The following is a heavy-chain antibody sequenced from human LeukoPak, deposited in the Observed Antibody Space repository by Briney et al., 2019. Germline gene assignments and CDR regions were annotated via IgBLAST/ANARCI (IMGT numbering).Heavy chain of an antibody. CDR3: ARHMGGGDCFDY. Sequence: PSETLSLTCTVSGGSISSYYWSWIRQPPGKGLEWIGYIYYSGSTNYNPSLKSRVTISVDTSKNQFSLKLSSVTAADTAVYYCARHMGGGDCFDYWGQGTLVTVSS. J-gene: IGHJ4*02. CDR2: IYYSGST. V-gene: IGHV4-59*08. D-gene: IGHD2-21*01. CDR1: GGSISSYY.